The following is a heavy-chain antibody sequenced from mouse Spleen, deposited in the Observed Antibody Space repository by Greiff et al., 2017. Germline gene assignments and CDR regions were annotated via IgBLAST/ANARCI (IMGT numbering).Heavy chain of an antibody. J-gene: IGHJ4*01. Sequence: EVKLQESGPVLVKPGASVKMSCKASGYTFTDYYMNWVKQSHGKSLEWIGVINPYNGGTSYNQKFKGKATLTVDKSSSTAYMELNSLTSEDSAVYYCARWGVAMDYWGQGTSVTVSS. CDR3: ARWGVAMDY. CDR1: GYTFTDYY. V-gene: IGHV1-19*01. CDR2: INPYNGGT.